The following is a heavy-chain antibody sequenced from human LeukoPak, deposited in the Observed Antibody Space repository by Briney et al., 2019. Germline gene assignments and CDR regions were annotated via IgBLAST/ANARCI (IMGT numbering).Heavy chain of an antibody. J-gene: IGHJ4*02. D-gene: IGHD3-10*01. Sequence: PSETLSLTCTVSGGSINGYWWTWIRQPLAKELEWIGYIHFSGSATYNPSLTGRVTISVDTSKNQFSLRLTSVTAADTAVYYCARVLPSGSSDYWGQGTLVTVSP. CDR1: GGSINGYW. CDR3: ARVLPSGSSDY. V-gene: IGHV4-4*08. CDR2: IHFSGSA.